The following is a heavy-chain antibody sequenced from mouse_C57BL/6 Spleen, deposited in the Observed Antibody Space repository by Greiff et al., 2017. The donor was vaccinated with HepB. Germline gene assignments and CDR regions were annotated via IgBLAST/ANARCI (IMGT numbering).Heavy chain of an antibody. CDR2: ISGGGGNT. V-gene: IGHV5-9*01. CDR3: AGLLNYYGSSYGYFDV. D-gene: IGHD1-1*01. CDR1: GFTFSSYT. J-gene: IGHJ1*03. Sequence: EVKLMESGGGLVKPGGSLKLSCAASGFTFSSYTMSWVRQTPEKRLEWVATISGGGGNTYYPDSVKGRFTISRDNAKNTLYLQMSSLRSEDTALYYCAGLLNYYGSSYGYFDVWGTGTTVTVSS.